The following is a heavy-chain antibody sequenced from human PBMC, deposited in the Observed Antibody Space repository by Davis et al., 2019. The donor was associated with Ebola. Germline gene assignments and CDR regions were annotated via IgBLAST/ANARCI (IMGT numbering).Heavy chain of an antibody. CDR1: GFTFSSYA. CDR2: IKQDGSEK. CDR3: ARDRDYYDSSGYYFFGWFDP. Sequence: GESLKISCAASGFTFSSYAMSWVRQAPGKGLEWVANIKQDGSEKYYVDSVKGRFTISRDNAKNSLYLQMNSLRAEDTAVYYCARDRDYYDSSGYYFFGWFDPWGQGTLVTVSS. D-gene: IGHD3-22*01. V-gene: IGHV3-7*01. J-gene: IGHJ5*02.